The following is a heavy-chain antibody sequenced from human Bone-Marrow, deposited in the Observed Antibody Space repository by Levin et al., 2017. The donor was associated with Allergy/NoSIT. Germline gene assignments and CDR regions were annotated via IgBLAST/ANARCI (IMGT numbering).Heavy chain of an antibody. D-gene: IGHD1/OR15-1a*01. CDR2: INGDGSAT. CDR1: GFSFSPYW. J-gene: IGHJ1*01. Sequence: GESLNISCVASGFSFSPYWMHWVRQAPGKGLVWVSHINGDGSATSYADSVKGRFTISRDNAKNTLYLQMDSLRAEDTAVYYCVTFLVEHHWGQGALVTVSS. V-gene: IGHV3-74*01. CDR3: VTFLVEHH.